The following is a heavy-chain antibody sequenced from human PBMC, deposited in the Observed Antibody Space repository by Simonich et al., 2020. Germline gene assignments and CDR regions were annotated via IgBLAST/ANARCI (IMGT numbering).Heavy chain of an antibody. D-gene: IGHD1-26*01. V-gene: IGHV3-23*01. CDR2: FSGSGGST. CDR1: GFTFSSSA. Sequence: EVQLLESGGGLVQPGGSLRLSCAASGFTFSSSAMSWVRQAPGKEVGWVSGFSGSGGSTYYADSVKGRFTISRDNSKNTLYLQMNSLRAEDTAVYYCAKDYSLVGATDWFDPWGQGTLVTVSS. CDR3: AKDYSLVGATDWFDP. J-gene: IGHJ5*02.